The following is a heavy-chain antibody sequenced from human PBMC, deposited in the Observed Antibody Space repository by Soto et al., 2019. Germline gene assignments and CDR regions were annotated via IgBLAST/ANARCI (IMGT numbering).Heavy chain of an antibody. J-gene: IGHJ4*02. Sequence: PSETLSLTCTVSGGSISSGNYYWSWIRQPPGKGLEWIGFISYSGTTHYSASLRSRVTISVDTSRNQFSLKVSSVTAADTAVYSCARMDNTGYFDYWGQGTLVTVSS. D-gene: IGHD3-22*01. CDR3: ARMDNTGYFDY. V-gene: IGHV4-30-4*02. CDR1: GGSISSGNYY. CDR2: ISYSGTT.